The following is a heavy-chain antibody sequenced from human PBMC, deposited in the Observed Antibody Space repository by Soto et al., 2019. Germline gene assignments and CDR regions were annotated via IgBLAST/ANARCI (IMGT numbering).Heavy chain of an antibody. D-gene: IGHD2-2*02. J-gene: IGHJ5*02. CDR3: ARVGCSSTSCYISSWFDA. Sequence: QVQLVQSGAGVKKPGASVKVSCKASGYTFTSYYMHWVRQAPGQGLEWMGMINPSGGSTSYAQKFQGRVTMTRDTSTSTVYMELSSLRSEDTAVYYCARVGCSSTSCYISSWFDAWGQGTLVTVSS. V-gene: IGHV1-46*01. CDR2: INPSGGST. CDR1: GYTFTSYY.